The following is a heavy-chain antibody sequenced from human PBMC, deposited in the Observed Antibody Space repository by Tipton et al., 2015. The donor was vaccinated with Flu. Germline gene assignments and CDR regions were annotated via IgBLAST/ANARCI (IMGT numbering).Heavy chain of an antibody. CDR3: ARGKRRSIAARYYYMDV. CDR2: INHSGST. J-gene: IGHJ6*03. D-gene: IGHD6-6*01. CDR1: GGSFSGYY. Sequence: GLVKPSETLSLTCAVYGGSFSGYYWSWIRQPPGKGLEWIGEINHSGSTNYNPSLKSRVTISVDTSKNQFSLKLSSVTAADTAVYYCARGKRRSIAARYYYMDVGGKGTTVTASS. V-gene: IGHV4-34*01.